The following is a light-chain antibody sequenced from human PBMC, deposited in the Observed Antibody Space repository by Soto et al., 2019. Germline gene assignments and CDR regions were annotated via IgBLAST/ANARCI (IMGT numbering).Light chain of an antibody. J-gene: IGKJ1*01. CDR3: QQCNHWPRT. Sequence: EIVLTQSPATLSLSPGERATLSCRASQSVSSYLAWYQQKVGQAPRLLIYDASNRATGIPARFSGSGSGTEFTLTISSLQSEDFAVYYCQQCNHWPRTFGQGTKVDIK. CDR2: DAS. CDR1: QSVSSY. V-gene: IGKV3-11*01.